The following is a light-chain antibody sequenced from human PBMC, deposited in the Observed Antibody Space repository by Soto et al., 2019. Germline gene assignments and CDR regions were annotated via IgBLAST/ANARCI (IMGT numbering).Light chain of an antibody. CDR2: GAS. Sequence: EIVLTQSPGALSLSPGEGATLSCRASQSLSSSYVAWYQQKVGRPPRLLIYGASNRATGIPDRFSGSWSGTEFTLTISRLEPEDFAVYYCQQYGISPSYTFAQGTKLEIK. CDR1: QSLSSSY. CDR3: QQYGISPSYT. V-gene: IGKV3-20*01. J-gene: IGKJ2*01.